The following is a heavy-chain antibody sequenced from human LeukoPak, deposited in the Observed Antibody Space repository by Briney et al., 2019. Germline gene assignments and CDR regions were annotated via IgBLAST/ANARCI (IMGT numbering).Heavy chain of an antibody. J-gene: IGHJ6*03. Sequence: SETLSLTCTVSRGSISSYYWSWIRQPPGKRLEWIGYIYYSGSTNYNPSLKSRVTISVDTSKNQFSLELSSVTAADTAVYYCARSRDIVVVPAPDYYYYMDVWGKGTTVTVSS. CDR1: RGSISSYY. CDR2: IYYSGST. CDR3: ARSRDIVVVPAPDYYYYMDV. D-gene: IGHD2-2*01. V-gene: IGHV4-59*01.